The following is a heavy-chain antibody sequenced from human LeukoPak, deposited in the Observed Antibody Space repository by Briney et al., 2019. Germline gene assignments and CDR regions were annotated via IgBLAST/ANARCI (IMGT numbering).Heavy chain of an antibody. CDR1: GFTFSSYW. CDR3: ARDSGDSSSSGSVDY. CDR2: IKQDGSEK. D-gene: IGHD6-6*01. V-gene: IGHV3-7*01. J-gene: IGHJ4*02. Sequence: GGSLRLSCAASGFTFSSYWMSWVRQAPGKGLEWVANIKQDGSEKYYVDSVKGRFTISRDNAKNSLYLQMNSLRAEDTAVYYCARDSGDSSSSGSVDYWGQGTLVTVSS.